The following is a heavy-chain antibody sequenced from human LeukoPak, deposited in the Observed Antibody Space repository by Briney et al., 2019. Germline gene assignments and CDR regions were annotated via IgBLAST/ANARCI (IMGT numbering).Heavy chain of an antibody. J-gene: IGHJ3*02. CDR2: IYYSGST. D-gene: IGHD3-10*01. CDR3: ARHAVLLWFGEVNAFDI. V-gene: IGHV4-59*08. Sequence: SETLSLTCTVSGGSISSYYWSWIRQPPGKGLEWIGYIYYSGSTNYNPSLKSRVTISVDTSKNQFSLKLSSVTAADTAVYYCARHAVLLWFGEVNAFDIWGQGTMVTVSS. CDR1: GGSISSYY.